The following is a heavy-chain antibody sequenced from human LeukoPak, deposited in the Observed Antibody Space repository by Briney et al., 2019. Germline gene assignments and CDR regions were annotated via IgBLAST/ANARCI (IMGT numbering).Heavy chain of an antibody. CDR1: SGSIRTSY. J-gene: IGHJ4*02. V-gene: IGHV4-59*01. CDR2: IYYSGST. D-gene: IGHD1-26*01. Sequence: PSETLSLTCTVSSGSIRTSYCSWIRQPPGKGLEWIGYIYYSGSTNYNPSLKSRVTISVDTSRNQFSLKLSSVTAADTAVYYCARTSGSYYFFDYWGQGTLVTVSS. CDR3: ARTSGSYYFFDY.